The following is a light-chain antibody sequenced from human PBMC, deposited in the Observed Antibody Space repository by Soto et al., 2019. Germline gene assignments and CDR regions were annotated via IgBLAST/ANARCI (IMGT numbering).Light chain of an antibody. Sequence: QAVVTQEPSLTVSPGGTVTLTCGSSTGAVTSGHYPYWFQQKPGQPPRTLIYDTSNKHSWTPARFSGSLLGGKAALTLSGAQPEDEAEYYCLLSYSGARGVFGGGTKVTVL. V-gene: IGLV7-46*01. CDR1: TGAVTSGHY. CDR2: DTS. J-gene: IGLJ2*01. CDR3: LLSYSGARGV.